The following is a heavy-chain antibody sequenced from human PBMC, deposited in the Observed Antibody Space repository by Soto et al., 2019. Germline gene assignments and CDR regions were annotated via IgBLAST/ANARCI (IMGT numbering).Heavy chain of an antibody. CDR1: GGIFKNFD. CDR3: AINAERNAQKFDF. Sequence: SLKVSCKTSGGIFKNFDIGWVRQSPGQGLEWMGEIIPLFNATNYAQKFRGRVTVTADESTRTAYMELTRLTYDDTAVYFCAINAERNAQKFDFWGQGTLVTVSS. V-gene: IGHV1-69*13. D-gene: IGHD2-2*01. CDR2: IIPLFNAT. J-gene: IGHJ4*02.